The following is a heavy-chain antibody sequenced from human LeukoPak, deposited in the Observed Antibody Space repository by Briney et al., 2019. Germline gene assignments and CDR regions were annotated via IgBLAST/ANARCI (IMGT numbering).Heavy chain of an antibody. CDR3: ARGADYGSGSLESGY. CDR2: INHSGST. V-gene: IGHV4-34*01. CDR1: GGSFSGYY. D-gene: IGHD3-10*01. Sequence: SETLSLTCAVYGGSFSGYYWSWIRQPPGRGLEWIGEINHSGSTNYNPSLKSRVTISVDTSKNQFSLKLSSVTAADTAVYYCARGADYGSGSLESGYWGQGTLVTVSS. J-gene: IGHJ4*02.